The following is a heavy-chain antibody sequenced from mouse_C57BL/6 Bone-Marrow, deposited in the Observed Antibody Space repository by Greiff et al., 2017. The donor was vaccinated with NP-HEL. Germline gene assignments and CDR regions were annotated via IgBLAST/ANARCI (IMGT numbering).Heavy chain of an antibody. J-gene: IGHJ3*01. D-gene: IGHD2-5*01. CDR1: GFTFSSYA. CDR3: ARVYYSNYVPY. CDR2: ISDGGSYT. Sequence: EVQLVESGGGLVKPGGSLKLSCAASGFTFSSYAMSWVRQTPEKRLEWVATISDGGSYTYYPDNVKGRFTISRDNAKNNLYLQMSQLKSEDTAMYYCARVYYSNYVPYWGQGTLVTVSA. V-gene: IGHV5-4*01.